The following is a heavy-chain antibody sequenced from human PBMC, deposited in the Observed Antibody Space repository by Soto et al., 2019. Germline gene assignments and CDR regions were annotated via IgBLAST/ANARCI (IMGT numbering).Heavy chain of an antibody. CDR2: IYYSGST. Sequence: SETLSLTCTVSGGSISSGGDYWSWIRQHPGKGLEWIGYIYYSGSTYYNPSLKSRVTISVDTSKNQFSLKLSSVTAADTAVYYCAASCVACGGFNYYGMDVWGQGTTVTVSS. V-gene: IGHV4-31*03. CDR1: GGSISSGGDY. D-gene: IGHD2-21*01. CDR3: AASCVACGGFNYYGMDV. J-gene: IGHJ6*02.